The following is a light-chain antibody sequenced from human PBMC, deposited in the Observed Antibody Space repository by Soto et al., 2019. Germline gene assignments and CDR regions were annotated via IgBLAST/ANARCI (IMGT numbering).Light chain of an antibody. V-gene: IGLV2-11*01. CDR3: CSYAGSYTWV. CDR2: DVS. Sequence: QSALTQPRSVSGSPGQSVTISCTGTSSDVGGYNFVSWYLQHPGKAPKLMIYDVSKRPSWVPDRFSGSKSGNTASLTISGLQAEYDDDYYCCSYAGSYTWVFGTGTKLTVL. J-gene: IGLJ1*01. CDR1: SSDVGGYNF.